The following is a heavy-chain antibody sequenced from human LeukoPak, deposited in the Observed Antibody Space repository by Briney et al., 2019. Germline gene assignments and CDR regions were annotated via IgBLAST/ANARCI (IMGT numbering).Heavy chain of an antibody. V-gene: IGHV3-23*01. CDR2: ISGSGGST. CDR3: AKVQPFYYYDSSGYYYFDY. J-gene: IGHJ4*02. CDR1: GFTFSSYA. D-gene: IGHD3-22*01. Sequence: GGSLRLSCAASGFTFSSYAMSWVRQAPGPGLEWVSAISGSGGSTYYADSVKGRFTISRDNSKHTLYLQMNSLRAEDTAVYYCAKVQPFYYYDSSGYYYFDYWGQGTLVTVSS.